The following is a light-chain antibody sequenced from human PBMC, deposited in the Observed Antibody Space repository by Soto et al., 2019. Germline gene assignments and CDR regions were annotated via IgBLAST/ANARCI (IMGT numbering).Light chain of an antibody. CDR3: SSYTSIPYV. CDR1: SSDVGGYNY. V-gene: IGLV2-14*01. J-gene: IGLJ1*01. CDR2: EVS. Sequence: QSVLTQPASVSGSPGQSITISCTGTSSDVGGYNYVSWYQQHPGKAHKLMIYEVSNRPSGVSNRFSGSKSGNTASLTISGLQAEDEADYYCSSYTSIPYVFGTGTKVTVL.